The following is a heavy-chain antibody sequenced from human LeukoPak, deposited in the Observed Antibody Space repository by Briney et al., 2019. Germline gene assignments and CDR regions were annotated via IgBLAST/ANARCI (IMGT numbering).Heavy chain of an antibody. CDR3: AHRPPFWSGYPFDY. Sequence: SGPTLVKPTQTLTLTCTFSGFSLSTSGVGVGWIRQPPGKALEWLALIYWNDDKRYSPSLKSRLTITKDTSKNQVVLTMTNMDPVDTATYCCAHRPPFWSGYPFDYWGQGTLVTVSS. V-gene: IGHV2-5*01. CDR1: GFSLSTSGVG. CDR2: IYWNDDK. D-gene: IGHD3-3*01. J-gene: IGHJ4*02.